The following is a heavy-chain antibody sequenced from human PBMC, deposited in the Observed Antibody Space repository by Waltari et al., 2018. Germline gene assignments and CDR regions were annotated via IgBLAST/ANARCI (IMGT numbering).Heavy chain of an antibody. D-gene: IGHD4-17*01. CDR2: ISYDGSNK. J-gene: IGHJ4*02. V-gene: IGHV3-30*01. Sequence: QVQLVESGGGVVQPGRSLRRSCAASGFTFCSYAMHWVRQAPGKGLEWVAVISYDGSNKYYADSVKGRFTISRDNSKNTLYLQMNSLRAEDTAVYYCARSLYYGGLFDYWGQGTLVTVSS. CDR3: ARSLYYGGLFDY. CDR1: GFTFCSYA.